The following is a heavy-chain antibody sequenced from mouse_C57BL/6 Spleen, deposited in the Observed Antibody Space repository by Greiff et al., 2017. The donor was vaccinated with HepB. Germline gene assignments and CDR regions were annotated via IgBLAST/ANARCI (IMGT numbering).Heavy chain of an antibody. V-gene: IGHV5-17*01. CDR2: ISSGSSTI. CDR1: GFTFSDYG. Sequence: EVQGVESGGGLVKPGGSLKLSCAASGFTFSDYGMHWVRQAPEKGLEWVAYISSGSSTIYYADTVKGRFTISRDNAKNTLFLQMTSLRSEDTAMYYCARRVWDPFAYWGQGTLVTVSA. CDR3: ARRVWDPFAY. D-gene: IGHD4-1*01. J-gene: IGHJ3*01.